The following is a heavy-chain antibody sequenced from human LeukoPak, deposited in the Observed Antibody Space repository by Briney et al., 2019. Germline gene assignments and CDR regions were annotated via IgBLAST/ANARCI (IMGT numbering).Heavy chain of an antibody. CDR1: GGSISSGDYY. V-gene: IGHV4-30-4*08. D-gene: IGHD3-3*01. J-gene: IGHJ3*02. CDR2: IYYSGST. Sequence: SETLSLTCTVSGGSISSGDYYWSWIRQPPGKGLEWIGYIYYSGSTYYHPSLKSRVTISVDTSKNQFSLNLSSVTAADTAVYYCARARRITIFGVVTGNAFDIWGQGTMVTVSS. CDR3: ARARRITIFGVVTGNAFDI.